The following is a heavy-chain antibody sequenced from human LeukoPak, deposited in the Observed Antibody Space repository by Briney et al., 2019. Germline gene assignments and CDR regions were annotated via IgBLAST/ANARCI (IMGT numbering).Heavy chain of an antibody. D-gene: IGHD3-22*01. J-gene: IGHJ4*02. CDR1: GYSISNGYN. CDR2: IYHSGST. Sequence: KASETLSLTCVVSGYSISNGYNWGWIRQPPGKGLEWIGSIYHSGSTYYNPSLKSRVIISVVTSKNQFSLKLSSVTAADTAVYYCARDYYYDSSGYYDLQDDYWGQGTLVTVSS. V-gene: IGHV4-38-2*02. CDR3: ARDYYYDSSGYYDLQDDY.